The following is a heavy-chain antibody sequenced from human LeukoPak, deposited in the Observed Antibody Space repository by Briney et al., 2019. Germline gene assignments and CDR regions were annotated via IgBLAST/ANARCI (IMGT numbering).Heavy chain of an antibody. CDR2: IIPIFGTA. Sequence: SVKVSCKASGGTFSSYANSWVRQAPGQGLEWMGRIIPIFGTANYAQKFQGRVTITADKSTSTAYMELSSLRSEDTAVYYCARQPTVRGYMDVWGKGTTVTVSS. CDR3: ARQPTVRGYMDV. V-gene: IGHV1-69*06. CDR1: GGTFSSYA. J-gene: IGHJ6*03. D-gene: IGHD4-11*01.